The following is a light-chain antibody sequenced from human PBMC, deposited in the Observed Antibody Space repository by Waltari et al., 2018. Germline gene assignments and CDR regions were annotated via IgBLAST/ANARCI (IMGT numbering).Light chain of an antibody. CDR2: KAS. Sequence: DIQMTQSPSTLSASVGDRVTITCRSSQSISNLLAWYQQKPGKAPKYLFSKASNLESGVPSGCSGSGAGTEFTLTISSLQPDDFASYYCQQYNGRFGQGTKVEMK. CDR3: QQYNGR. J-gene: IGKJ1*01. V-gene: IGKV1-5*03. CDR1: QSISNL.